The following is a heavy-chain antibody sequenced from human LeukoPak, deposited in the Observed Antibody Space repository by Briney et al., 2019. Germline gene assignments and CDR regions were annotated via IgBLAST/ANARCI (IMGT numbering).Heavy chain of an antibody. CDR1: GGSISSYY. D-gene: IGHD1-1*01. V-gene: IGHV4-59*01. J-gene: IGHJ4*02. CDR3: ATSVGTTGTT. CDR2: IYYTGTT. Sequence: SETLSLTCTVSGGSISSYYWSRIRQPPGKGLEWIGYIYYTGTTNYNPSLNSRVTIPVDTSKNQFSLKLSSVTAADTAVYYCATSVGTTGTTWGQGTLVIVSS.